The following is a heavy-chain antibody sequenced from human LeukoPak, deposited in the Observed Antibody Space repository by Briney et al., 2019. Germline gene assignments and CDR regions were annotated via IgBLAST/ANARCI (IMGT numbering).Heavy chain of an antibody. CDR3: ARDVYGDYYRYFDY. J-gene: IGHJ4*02. V-gene: IGHV3-7*01. CDR2: IKQDGSEK. CDR1: GSTFSSYW. D-gene: IGHD4-17*01. Sequence: GGSLRLTCAASGSTFSSYWMSWVRQAPGKGLEWVANIKQDGSEKYYVDSVKGRFTISRDNAKNSLYLQMNSLRAEDTAVYYCARDVYGDYYRYFDYWGQGTLVTVSS.